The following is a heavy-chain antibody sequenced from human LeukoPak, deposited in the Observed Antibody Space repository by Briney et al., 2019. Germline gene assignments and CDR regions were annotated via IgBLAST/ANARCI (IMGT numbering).Heavy chain of an antibody. J-gene: IGHJ4*02. CDR3: AKGEDRTLGPHLRFEY. V-gene: IGHV3-23*01. D-gene: IGHD2/OR15-2a*01. CDR2: IDGSGGST. CDR1: GFTFSSYA. Sequence: PGGSLRLSCAASGFTFSSYAMTWVRQPPGKGLEWVSVIDGSGGSTYYADSVKGRFTVSRDNSKNTVYLQMDSLRAEDTAVYYCAKGEDRTLGPHLRFEYWGQGTLVTVSS.